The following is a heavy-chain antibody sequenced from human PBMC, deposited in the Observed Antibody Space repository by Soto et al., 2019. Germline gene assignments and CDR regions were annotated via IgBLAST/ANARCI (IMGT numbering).Heavy chain of an antibody. CDR2: IYYIGTT. CDR3: ARSGSKYGANAFDI. J-gene: IGHJ3*02. CDR1: GGSISGYY. D-gene: IGHD5-18*01. V-gene: IGHV4-59*01. Sequence: SETLSLTCTVSGGSISGYYWNWIRQPPGKGLEYVGHIYYIGTTNYNPSLKSRATISVDTSKNQFSLKLTSVTAADTAVYFCARSGSKYGANAFDIWDQGTMVTVSS.